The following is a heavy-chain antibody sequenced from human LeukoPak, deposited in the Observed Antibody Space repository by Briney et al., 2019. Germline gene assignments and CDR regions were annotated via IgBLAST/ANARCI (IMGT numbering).Heavy chain of an antibody. V-gene: IGHV4-39*01. J-gene: IGHJ5*02. CDR1: GCSISSGGYY. CDR2: IYCSGSA. D-gene: IGHD6-19*01. CDR3: ARQYSSGWPWFDP. Sequence: SETLSLTCTVSGCSISSGGYYWGWMRQPPGKGLAWIGSIYCSGSAYYNPSLKRRVTISADTPKNQSSLKLSPLTAADAAVYNCARQYSSGWPWFDPWAQGPVVPVPS.